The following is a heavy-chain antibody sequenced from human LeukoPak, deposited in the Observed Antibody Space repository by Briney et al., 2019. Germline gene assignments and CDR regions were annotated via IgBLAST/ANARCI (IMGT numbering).Heavy chain of an antibody. CDR3: ARGSGSGWPLDR. J-gene: IGHJ5*02. CDR2: MYAGGTT. CDR1: GVIVSRNF. D-gene: IGHD6-19*01. Sequence: GGSLRLSCAASGVIVSRNFMSWVRQAPGKGLQWVAIMYAGGTTDYSESVRGRFHISRDTSNNTLSLQMNSLRAEDTAVYYCARGSGSGWPLDRWGQGTLVTVPS. V-gene: IGHV3-53*01.